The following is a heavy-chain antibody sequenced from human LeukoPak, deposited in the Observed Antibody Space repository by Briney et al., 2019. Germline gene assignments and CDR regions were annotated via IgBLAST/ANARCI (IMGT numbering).Heavy chain of an antibody. CDR3: ASPGLWFGANNAFDI. V-gene: IGHV3-7*03. D-gene: IGHD3-10*01. CDR2: INKDGSER. Sequence: GGTLRLSCAASGFTFSSYRISWVRQAPGKGLERVAIINKDGSERYYVDSVKGRFTISRDNAKNSLYLQMNSLRAEDTAVYYCASPGLWFGANNAFDIWGQGTMVTVSS. J-gene: IGHJ3*02. CDR1: GFTFSSYR.